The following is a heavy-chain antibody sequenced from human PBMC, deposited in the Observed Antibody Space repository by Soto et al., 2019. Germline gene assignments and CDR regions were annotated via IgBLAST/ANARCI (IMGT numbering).Heavy chain of an antibody. D-gene: IGHD6-19*01. J-gene: IGHJ4*02. CDR3: AKSLEQWLVLSFDY. V-gene: IGHV3-23*01. CDR2: ISGSGGST. Sequence: PGGSLRLCWASSGFTFSSYARSWVRQAPGKGLEWVSAISGSGGSTYYADSVKGRFTISRDNSKNTLYLQMNSLRAEDTAVYYCAKSLEQWLVLSFDYWGQGTLVNLSS. CDR1: GFTFSSYA.